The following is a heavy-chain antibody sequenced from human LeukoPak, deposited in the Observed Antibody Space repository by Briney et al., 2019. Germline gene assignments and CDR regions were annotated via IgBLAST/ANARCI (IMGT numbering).Heavy chain of an antibody. V-gene: IGHV1-18*04. J-gene: IGHJ4*02. CDR3: AREAGYDYYDSSGYLTPRLDY. CDR2: ISAYNGNT. Sequence: ASVKVSCKASGYTFTSYYMHWVRQAPGQGLEWMGWISAYNGNTNYAQKLQGRVTMTTDTSTSTAYMELRSLRSDDTAVYYCAREAGYDYYDSSGYLTPRLDYWGQGTLVTVSS. D-gene: IGHD3-22*01. CDR1: GYTFTSYY.